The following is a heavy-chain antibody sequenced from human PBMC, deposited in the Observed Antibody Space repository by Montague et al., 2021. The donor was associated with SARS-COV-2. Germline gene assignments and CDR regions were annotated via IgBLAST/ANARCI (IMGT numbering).Heavy chain of an antibody. CDR2: TYYRSKRYS. Sequence: CAISGDSVAGDSLRRRWERQSPEIGFEWQGRTYYRSKRYSDYAPSVRGRLTVNPDASKNEFSLELNYVTPEDTAVYYCVRYSGWFYFDFWGQGTLVTVSS. CDR3: VRYSGWFYFDF. J-gene: IGHJ4*02. CDR1: GDSVAGDSLR. V-gene: IGHV6-1*01. D-gene: IGHD6-19*01.